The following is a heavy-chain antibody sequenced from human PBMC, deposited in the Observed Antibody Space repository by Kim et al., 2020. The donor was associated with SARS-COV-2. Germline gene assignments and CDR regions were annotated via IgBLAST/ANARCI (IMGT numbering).Heavy chain of an antibody. J-gene: IGHJ6*02. D-gene: IGHD3-10*01. Sequence: SETLSLTCSVSGVFITSPHYYWAWIRQSPGKGLEWVGVIYFIGSTYYTPSLRSRVSISVDTSKNQFSLNINSVTAADTAVYYCARGTWFGELGSMDVWGQGTTVTVSS. CDR1: GVFITSPHYY. V-gene: IGHV4-39*07. CDR2: IYFIGST. CDR3: ARGTWFGELGSMDV.